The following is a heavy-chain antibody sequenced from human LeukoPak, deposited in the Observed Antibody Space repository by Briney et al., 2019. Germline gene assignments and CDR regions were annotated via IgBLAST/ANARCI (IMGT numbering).Heavy chain of an antibody. V-gene: IGHV3-7*01. CDR2: IKQDGSET. CDR1: GFTFSSYA. J-gene: IGHJ6*02. D-gene: IGHD2-2*02. Sequence: GGSLRLSRAASGFTFSSYAMSWVRQAPGKGLEWVATIKQDGSETNYVESVKGRFTISRGNAKNSLYLQMNSLRAEDTAVYYCAKYPIRRSRDYYYGMDVWGQGTTVIVSS. CDR3: AKYPIRRSRDYYYGMDV.